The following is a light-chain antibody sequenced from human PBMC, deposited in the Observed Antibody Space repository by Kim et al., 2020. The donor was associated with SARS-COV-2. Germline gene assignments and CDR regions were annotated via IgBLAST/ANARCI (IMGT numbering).Light chain of an antibody. V-gene: IGKV1-17*01. CDR3: LQHNSYPRYT. Sequence: DIQMTQSPSSLSASIGDRVTITCRASQAIRKDLGWYQQKPGKVPKRLIYAASNLESGVPSRFSGSGSGTDFSLTISSLQPEDFATYYCLQHNSYPRYTFGQGTKMDIK. CDR1: QAIRKD. CDR2: AAS. J-gene: IGKJ2*01.